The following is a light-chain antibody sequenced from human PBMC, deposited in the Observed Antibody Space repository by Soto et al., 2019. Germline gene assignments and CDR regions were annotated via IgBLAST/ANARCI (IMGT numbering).Light chain of an antibody. V-gene: IGLV2-23*01. CDR3: CSFARGSTSYV. CDR1: SSDVGSSNL. Sequence: LTQPASVSGSPGQSIAISCTGTSSDVGSSNLLSWYQHHPGKAPKLIIYEGTRRPSGVSGRFSGSMSGNTASLTISGLQAEDEAEYYCCSFARGSTSYVFGTGTKVTVL. CDR2: EGT. J-gene: IGLJ1*01.